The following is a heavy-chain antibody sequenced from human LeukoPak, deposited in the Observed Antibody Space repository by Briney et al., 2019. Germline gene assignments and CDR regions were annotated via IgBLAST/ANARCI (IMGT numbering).Heavy chain of an antibody. CDR3: ARDPRYYYDSSPNDAFDI. CDR2: ISSSSSTI. Sequence: GGSLRLSCAASGFTFSDYYMSWIRQAPGKGLEWVSYISSSSSTIYYADSVKGRFTISRDNAKNSLYLQMNSLRAEDTAVYYCARDPRYYYDSSPNDAFDIWGQGTMVTVSS. J-gene: IGHJ3*02. CDR1: GFTFSDYY. D-gene: IGHD3-22*01. V-gene: IGHV3-11*04.